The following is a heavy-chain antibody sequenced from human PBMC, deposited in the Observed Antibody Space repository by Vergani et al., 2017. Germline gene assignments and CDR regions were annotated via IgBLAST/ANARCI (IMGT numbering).Heavy chain of an antibody. CDR2: ISWNSGSI. CDR1: GFTFDDYA. J-gene: IGHJ4*02. V-gene: IGHV3-9*01. Sequence: EVQLVESGGGLVQPGRSLRLSCAASGFTFDDYAVHWVRQAPGKGLEWVSGISWNSGSIGYADSVKGRFTISRANAKNSLYLQMKSLRAEDTALYYCAKADYYGSGSYSAYFDYWGQGTLVTVSS. D-gene: IGHD3-10*01. CDR3: AKADYYGSGSYSAYFDY.